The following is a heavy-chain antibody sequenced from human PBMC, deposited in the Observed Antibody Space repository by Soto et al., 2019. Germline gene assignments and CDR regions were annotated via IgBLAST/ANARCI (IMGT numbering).Heavy chain of an antibody. V-gene: IGHV3-23*01. CDR2: ISGSGGST. J-gene: IGHJ2*01. D-gene: IGHD6-19*01. CDR3: AKIPRIAVAVSVLFDL. CDR1: GFTFSSYA. Sequence: GGSLRLSCAASGFTFSSYAMSWVRQAPGKGLEWVSAISGSGGSTYYADSVKGRFTISRDNSKNTLYLQMNSLRAEDTAVYYCAKIPRIAVAVSVLFDLWGRGTLVTVSS.